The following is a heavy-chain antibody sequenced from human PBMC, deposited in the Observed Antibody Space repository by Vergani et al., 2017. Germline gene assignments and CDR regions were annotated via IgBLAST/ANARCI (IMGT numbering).Heavy chain of an antibody. CDR2: ISYDGSNK. D-gene: IGHD3-10*01. CDR1: GFTFSSYG. Sequence: HVQLVESGGGVVQPGRSLRLSCAASGFTFSSYGMHWVRQAPGKGLEWVAVISYDGSNKYYADSVKGRFTISRDNSKNTLYLQMNSLRAEDTAVYYCAKVGSGRPIDYWGQGTLVTVSS. V-gene: IGHV3-30*18. CDR3: AKVGSGRPIDY. J-gene: IGHJ4*02.